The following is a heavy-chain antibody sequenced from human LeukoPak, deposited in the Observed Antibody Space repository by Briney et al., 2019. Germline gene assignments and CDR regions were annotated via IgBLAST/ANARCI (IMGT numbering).Heavy chain of an antibody. J-gene: IGHJ4*02. CDR2: IKQDGSEK. CDR1: GFTFSSYW. V-gene: IGHV3-7*03. D-gene: IGHD2-2*01. CDR3: VKHSAPVLAAARFDY. Sequence: QPGGSLRLSCGVSGFTFSSYWMTWVRQTPGKGLEWVANIKQDGSEKCYVDSVKGRFTISRDNAKNSLYLQMNSLRAEDTALYYCVKHSAPVLAAARFDYWGQGNLVTVSS.